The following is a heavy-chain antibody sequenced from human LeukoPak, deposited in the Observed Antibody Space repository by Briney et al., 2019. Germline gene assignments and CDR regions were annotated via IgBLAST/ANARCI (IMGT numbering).Heavy chain of an antibody. CDR3: AKDGNYDILTGQPFFDY. D-gene: IGHD3-9*01. J-gene: IGHJ4*02. CDR2: ISWNSGSI. CDR1: GFTFDDYA. Sequence: GVSLRLSCAASGFTFDDYAMHWVRQGPGKGLEWVSGISWNSGSIGYADYVKGRFTISRDNARNSLYLQMNSLRAEDMALYYCAKDGNYDILTGQPFFDYWGQGTLVTVSS. V-gene: IGHV3-9*03.